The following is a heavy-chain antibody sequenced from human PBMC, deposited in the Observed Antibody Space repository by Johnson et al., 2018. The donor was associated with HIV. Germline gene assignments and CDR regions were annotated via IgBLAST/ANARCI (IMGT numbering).Heavy chain of an antibody. J-gene: IGHJ3*02. CDR2: ISSSGSTM. CDR3: AGLTTSADGGAFDI. Sequence: QVQLVEFGGGWVKNGGYIRLSCAASGFTFSDYYMSWIRQAPGKGLEWVSYISSSGSTMYYADSVKGRFTLSRDNAKNSLYLQMNSLRAEDTAVYYCAGLTTSADGGAFDIWGQGTVVTVSS. D-gene: IGHD1-14*01. CDR1: GFTFSDYY. V-gene: IGHV3-11*04.